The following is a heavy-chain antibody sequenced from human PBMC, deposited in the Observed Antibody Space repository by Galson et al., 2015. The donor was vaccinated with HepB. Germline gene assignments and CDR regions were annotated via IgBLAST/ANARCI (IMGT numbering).Heavy chain of an antibody. Sequence: SLRLSCAASGFTFSSYWMHWVRRAPGKGLVWVSRISSDGSSTSYADSVKGRFTISRDNAKNTLYLQMNSLRAEDTAVYYCARAIRERITMIVVGPVAAYGMDVWGQGTTVTVSS. J-gene: IGHJ6*02. V-gene: IGHV3-74*01. CDR2: ISSDGSST. CDR1: GFTFSSYW. CDR3: ARAIRERITMIVVGPVAAYGMDV. D-gene: IGHD3-22*01.